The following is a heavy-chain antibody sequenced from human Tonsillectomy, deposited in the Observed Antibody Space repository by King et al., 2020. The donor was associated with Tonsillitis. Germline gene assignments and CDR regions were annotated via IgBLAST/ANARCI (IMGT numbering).Heavy chain of an antibody. CDR1: GFSVSSHY. Sequence: VQLVESGGGLMQPGGSLRLSCAASGFSVSSHYMSWVRQAPGKGLEGVSDIYGGGTTYYAYFVQGRFTISRDNSENTLYLQMNSLRAEDKAMYYCARVNYYDSSGYWSPYYFDYWGQGTLVTVSS. CDR3: ARVNYYDSSGYWSPYYFDY. V-gene: IGHV3-53*01. D-gene: IGHD3-22*01. CDR2: IYGGGTT. J-gene: IGHJ4*02.